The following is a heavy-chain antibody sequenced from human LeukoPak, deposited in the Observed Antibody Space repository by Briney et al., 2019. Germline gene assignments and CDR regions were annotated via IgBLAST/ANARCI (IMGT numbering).Heavy chain of an antibody. CDR2: IWYDGRNT. V-gene: IGHV3-33*01. D-gene: IGHD6-6*01. CDR1: GFTFHTYG. J-gene: IGHJ4*02. CDR3: ARDRGTSSSAGYFVDS. Sequence: GGSLRLSCAASGFTFHTYGMHWVRQAPGKGLEWVAIIWYDGRNTYHSDSVKGRFTISRDNSKNTLFLQMNSLTADDTAVYYCARDRGTSSSAGYFVDSWGQGTLVTVSS.